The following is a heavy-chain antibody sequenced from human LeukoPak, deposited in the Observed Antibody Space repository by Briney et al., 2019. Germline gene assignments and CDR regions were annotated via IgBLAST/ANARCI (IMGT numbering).Heavy chain of an antibody. CDR2: INPNSGGT. V-gene: IGHV1-2*02. CDR3: ARDRNVNWVSSSDY. J-gene: IGHJ4*02. Sequence: ASVKVSCKSSGYTFTDYYIHWVRQAPGQGLKWMRWINPNSGGTNYAQNFQGRVTMTTDTSISTAYMELSRLRSDDTAVYYCARDRNVNWVSSSDYWGQGTLVTVSS. D-gene: IGHD6-6*01. CDR1: GYTFTDYY.